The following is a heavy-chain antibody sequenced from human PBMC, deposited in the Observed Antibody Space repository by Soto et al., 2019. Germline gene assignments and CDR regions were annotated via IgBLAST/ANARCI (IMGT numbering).Heavy chain of an antibody. CDR3: ARGRGYSVGSNGVDV. J-gene: IGHJ6*02. D-gene: IGHD5-18*01. CDR1: GSSVSSNSAA. V-gene: IGHV6-1*01. Sequence: SQTLSLTCALSGSSVSSNSAAWNCIRQSPSRGLEWLGRTYYRSKWYNDYAVSVKSRITINPDTSKNQFSLQLNSVTPEDTAVYYCARGRGYSVGSNGVDVWGQGTTVTVSS. CDR2: TYYRSKWYN.